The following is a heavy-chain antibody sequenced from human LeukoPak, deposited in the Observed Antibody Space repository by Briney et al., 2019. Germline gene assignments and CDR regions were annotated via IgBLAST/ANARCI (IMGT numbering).Heavy chain of an antibody. CDR3: ARGEYDILTGYIDH. D-gene: IGHD3-9*01. J-gene: IGHJ1*01. CDR1: GFTFNSYG. Sequence: GRPLRLSCAASGFTFNSYGMHWVRQAPGKGLGWVAVIWYEGSNKHYADSVRGRFTISRDNSKNMLYLQMNSLRAEDTAVYFCARGEYDILTGYIDHWGHGTLVTVSS. V-gene: IGHV3-33*01. CDR2: IWYEGSNK.